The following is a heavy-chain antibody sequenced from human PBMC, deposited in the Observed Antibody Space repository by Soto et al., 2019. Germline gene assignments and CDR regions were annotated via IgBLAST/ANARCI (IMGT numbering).Heavy chain of an antibody. CDR3: TYSSSWYGYYYYGMDV. CDR1: GFTFSNAW. J-gene: IGHJ6*02. CDR2: IKSKTDGGTT. D-gene: IGHD6-13*01. Sequence: GGSLRLSCAASGFTFSNAWMNWVRQAPGKGLEWVGRIKSKTDGGTTDYAAPVKGRFTISRDDSKNTLYLQMNSLKTEDTAVYYCTYSSSWYGYYYYGMDVWGQGTKVTVSS. V-gene: IGHV3-15*07.